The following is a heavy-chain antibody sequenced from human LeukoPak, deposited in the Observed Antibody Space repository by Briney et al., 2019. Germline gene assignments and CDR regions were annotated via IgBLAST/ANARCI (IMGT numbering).Heavy chain of an antibody. D-gene: IGHD1-26*01. V-gene: IGHV1-8*03. CDR2: MNPNSGNT. J-gene: IGHJ6*03. Sequence: ASVKVSCKASGYTFTSYDINWVRQATGQGLEWMGWMNPNSGNTGYAQKFQGRVTITRNTSISTAYMELSSLRSEDTAVYYCARGGGSYEAGYYYYYMDVWGKGTTVTVSS. CDR1: GYTFTSYD. CDR3: ARGGGSYEAGYYYYYMDV.